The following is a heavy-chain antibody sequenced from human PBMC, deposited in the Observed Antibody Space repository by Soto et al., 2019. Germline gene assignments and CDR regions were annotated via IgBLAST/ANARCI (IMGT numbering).Heavy chain of an antibody. V-gene: IGHV1-18*04. J-gene: IGHJ6*02. CDR1: GSTFTSYG. Sequence: ASVKLSCKASGSTFTSYGISWVRQAPGQGLEGMGWISAYNGNTNYAQKLQGRVTMSTDTSTSTVYMELRSLRSDDTAVYYCARATIIVVVPAAIPYGMDVWGQGTTVTVSS. CDR2: ISAYNGNT. D-gene: IGHD2-2*01. CDR3: ARATIIVVVPAAIPYGMDV.